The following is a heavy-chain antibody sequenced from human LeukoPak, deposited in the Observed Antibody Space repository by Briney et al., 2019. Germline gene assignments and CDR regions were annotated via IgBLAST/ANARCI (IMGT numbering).Heavy chain of an antibody. CDR2: ISAYYGNT. D-gene: IGHD5-18*01. V-gene: IGHV1-18*01. CDR1: GYTFTTYA. CDR3: ARDPKAVVTSLFDY. Sequence: ASVKVSCKASGYTFTTYAISWVRQAPGQGLEWMGWISAYYGNTTYAQKFQGRVTMTTDTSTSTAYMELRSLRSDDTAVYYCARDPKAVVTSLFDYWGQGTLVTVSS. J-gene: IGHJ4*02.